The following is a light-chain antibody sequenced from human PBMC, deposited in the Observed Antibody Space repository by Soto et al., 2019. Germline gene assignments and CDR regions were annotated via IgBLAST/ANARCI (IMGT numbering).Light chain of an antibody. CDR3: QHYNSYSEA. Sequence: DIQMTQSPSTLSGSVGDRVTITCRASQTISSWLAWYQQKPGKAPKLLIYKASTLKSGVLSRFSGSGSGTEFTVAISSLQPDDFSTYYCQHYNSYSEAFGQWTKVELK. CDR2: KAS. J-gene: IGKJ1*01. V-gene: IGKV1-5*03. CDR1: QTISSW.